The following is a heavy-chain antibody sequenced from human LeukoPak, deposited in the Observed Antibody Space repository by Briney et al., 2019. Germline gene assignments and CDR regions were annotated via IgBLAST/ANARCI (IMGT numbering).Heavy chain of an antibody. CDR1: GYTFTGYY. Sequence: RWASVKVSCKASGYTFTGYYMHWVRQAPGQGLEWMGWINPNSGGTNYAQKFQGWVTMTRDTSISTAYMELSRLRSDDTAVYYCAREGRTMGYYYYGMDVWGQGTTVTVSS. D-gene: IGHD4/OR15-4a*01. V-gene: IGHV1-2*04. CDR3: AREGRTMGYYYYGMDV. CDR2: INPNSGGT. J-gene: IGHJ6*02.